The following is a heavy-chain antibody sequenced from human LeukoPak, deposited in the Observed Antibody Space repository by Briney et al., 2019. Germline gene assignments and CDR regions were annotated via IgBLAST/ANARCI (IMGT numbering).Heavy chain of an antibody. D-gene: IGHD5-18*01. J-gene: IGHJ4*02. V-gene: IGHV1-2*02. CDR1: GYTFTGYY. CDR3: ARVLTGIQLWLHGY. CDR2: INPNSGGT. Sequence: ASVKVSCKASGYTFTGYYMHWVRQAPGQGLEWMGWINPNSGGTNCAQKFQGRVTMTRDTSISTAYMELSRLRSDDTAVYYCARVLTGIQLWLHGYWGQGTLVTASS.